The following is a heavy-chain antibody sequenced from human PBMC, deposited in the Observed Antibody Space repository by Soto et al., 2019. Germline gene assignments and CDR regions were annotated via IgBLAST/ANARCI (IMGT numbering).Heavy chain of an antibody. CDR3: AKGAMSTKGMDA. CDR2: INDGGAYT. Sequence: EVQLLESGGGLVQPGGSLRLSCVASGFTFSSLGMSWVRQAPGKGLEWVSAINDGGAYTYYANSVKGRFTTSRDNSKDTLYLQMNSLIAEDTAIYYCAKGAMSTKGMDAWGQGTTVTVSS. D-gene: IGHD2-2*01. V-gene: IGHV3-23*01. J-gene: IGHJ6*02. CDR1: GFTFSSLG.